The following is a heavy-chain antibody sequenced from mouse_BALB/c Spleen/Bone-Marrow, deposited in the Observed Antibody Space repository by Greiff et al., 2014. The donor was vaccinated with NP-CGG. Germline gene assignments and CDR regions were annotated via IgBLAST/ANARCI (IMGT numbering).Heavy chain of an antibody. CDR1: GFNFKDSY. Sequence: VQLQQSGAELVKPGASVKLSCTASGFNFKDSYMHWVKQRPEQGLEWIGRIDPANGNTKYDTKFQGKATITADTSSNTAYLQLSSLTSEDTAVYYCAIYYYGSGGFAYWGQGTLVTVSA. CDR2: IDPANGNT. J-gene: IGHJ3*01. V-gene: IGHV14-3*02. CDR3: AIYYYGSGGFAY. D-gene: IGHD1-1*01.